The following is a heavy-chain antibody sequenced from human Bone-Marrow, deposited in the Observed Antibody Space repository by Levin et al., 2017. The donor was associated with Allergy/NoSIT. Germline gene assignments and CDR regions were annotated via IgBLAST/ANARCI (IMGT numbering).Heavy chain of an antibody. J-gene: IGHJ4*02. CDR2: ISYDGSNK. Sequence: GGSLRLSCAASGFTFSSYAMHWVRQAPGKGLEWVAVISYDGSNKYYADSVKGRFTISRDNSKNTLYLQMNSLRAEDTAVYYCARELGGTLDYWGQGTLVTVSS. D-gene: IGHD6-6*01. V-gene: IGHV3-30-3*01. CDR3: ARELGGTLDY. CDR1: GFTFSSYA.